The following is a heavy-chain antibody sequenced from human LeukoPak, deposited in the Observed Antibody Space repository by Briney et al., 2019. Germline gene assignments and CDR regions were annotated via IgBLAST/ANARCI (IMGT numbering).Heavy chain of an antibody. CDR2: INHSGST. Sequence: SETLSLTCAVYGGSFSGYYWSWIRQPPGKGLEWIGEINHSGSTNYNPSLKSRVTVSVDTSKNQFSLKLSSVTAADTAVYYCARGRHSSSLDYWGQGTLVTVSS. J-gene: IGHJ4*02. V-gene: IGHV4-34*01. CDR1: GGSFSGYY. D-gene: IGHD6-13*01. CDR3: ARGRHSSSLDY.